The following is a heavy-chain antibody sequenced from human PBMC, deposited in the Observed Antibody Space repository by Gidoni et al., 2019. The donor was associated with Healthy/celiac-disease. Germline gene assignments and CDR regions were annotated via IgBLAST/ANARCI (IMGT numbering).Heavy chain of an antibody. CDR2: ISGSGGST. Sequence: EVQLLESGGGLVQPGGSLRLSCAASGFTFSSYAMSWVRQAPGKGLEWVSAISGSGGSTYYADSVKGRFTISRDNSKNTLYLQMNSLRAEDTAVYYCANGGSSGYLLYYYGMDVWGQGTTVTVSS. CDR1: GFTFSSYA. J-gene: IGHJ6*02. CDR3: ANGGSSGYLLYYYGMDV. D-gene: IGHD3-22*01. V-gene: IGHV3-23*01.